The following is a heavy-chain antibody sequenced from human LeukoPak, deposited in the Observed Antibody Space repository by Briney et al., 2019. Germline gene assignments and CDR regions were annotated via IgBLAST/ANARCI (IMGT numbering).Heavy chain of an antibody. CDR3: AKGTAPSGWYHDLDY. CDR2: TRSKANSYAT. CDR1: GLTFSGSA. J-gene: IGHJ4*02. V-gene: IGHV3-73*01. Sequence: GGSLRLSCAASGLTFSGSAMHWVRQASGKGLEWVGLTRSKANSYATAYAASVKGRFPISRDDSKNTAYLQMNSLKTEDTAVYYCAKGTAPSGWYHDLDYWGQGTLVTVSS. D-gene: IGHD6-19*01.